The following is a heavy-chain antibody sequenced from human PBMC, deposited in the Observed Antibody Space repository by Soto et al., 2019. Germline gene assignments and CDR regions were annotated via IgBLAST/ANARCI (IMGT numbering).Heavy chain of an antibody. CDR1: GGSISSYY. CDR2: IYYSGST. J-gene: IGHJ6*02. V-gene: IGHV4-59*01. CDR3: ARDMKGYDFWSGYPTTLHYYGMDV. D-gene: IGHD3-3*01. Sequence: SETLSLSCTVSGGSISSYYGSWIRQPPGKGLEWIGYIYYSGSTNYNPSLKSRVTISVDTSKNQFSLKLSSVTAADTAVYYCARDMKGYDFWSGYPTTLHYYGMDVWGQGTTVTVSS.